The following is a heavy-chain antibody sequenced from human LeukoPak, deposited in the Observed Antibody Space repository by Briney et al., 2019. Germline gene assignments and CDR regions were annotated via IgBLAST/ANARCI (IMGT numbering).Heavy chain of an antibody. Sequence: SETLSLTCTVSGGSISSYYWSWIRQPPGKGLEWIGYIYYSGSTNYNPSLKSRVTISVDTSKNQFSLKLSSVTAADTAVYYCARQMRRLRLGELTNYYYFDYWGQGTLVTVSS. V-gene: IGHV4-59*08. CDR1: GGSISSYY. CDR3: ARQMRRLRLGELTNYYYFDY. J-gene: IGHJ4*02. D-gene: IGHD3-16*01. CDR2: IYYSGST.